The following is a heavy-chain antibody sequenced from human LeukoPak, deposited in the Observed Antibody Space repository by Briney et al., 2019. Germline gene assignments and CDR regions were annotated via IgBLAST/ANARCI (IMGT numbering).Heavy chain of an antibody. CDR3: ARDSNPKYYYDSSGSTENWFDP. Sequence: PSETLSLTCTVSGGSISSYYWSWIRQPPGKGLGWVGYMYYSGSTNYNPSLKTRVTISVDTSKNESFPKLSSVTAADTAVYYCARDSNPKYYYDSSGSTENWFDPWGQGTLVTVSS. V-gene: IGHV4-59*01. J-gene: IGHJ5*02. CDR2: MYYSGST. CDR1: GGSISSYY. D-gene: IGHD3-22*01.